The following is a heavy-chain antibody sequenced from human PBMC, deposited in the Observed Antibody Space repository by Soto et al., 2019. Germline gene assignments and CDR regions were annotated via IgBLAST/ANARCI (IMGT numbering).Heavy chain of an antibody. CDR1: GYTFFTYD. CDR2: ISTYSGDT. Sequence: QVHLVQSGVEVKTPGASVKVSCQASGYTFFTYDISWVRQAPGQGLEWMGWISTYSGDTKYAQKCQGRVTMTTHTSTTTAYLELRSLRSDAAAVYYCARHHGPTTSENWFDPWGQGTLVTVSS. CDR3: ARHHGPTTSENWFDP. J-gene: IGHJ5*02. V-gene: IGHV1-18*01. D-gene: IGHD5-12*01.